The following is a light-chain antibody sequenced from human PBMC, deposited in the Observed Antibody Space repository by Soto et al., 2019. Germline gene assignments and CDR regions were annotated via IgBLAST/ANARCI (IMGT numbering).Light chain of an antibody. J-gene: IGKJ1*01. V-gene: IGKV1-5*01. Sequence: DIPMTQSPPTLSASVGDRVTITCRASHSISSWLAWYQQKPGKAPSLLIYDASSLQSGVPSRFSGSGSGTEFTLTISSLQPDDFATYYCQQHNSYPWTFGQGTKVEIK. CDR2: DAS. CDR3: QQHNSYPWT. CDR1: HSISSW.